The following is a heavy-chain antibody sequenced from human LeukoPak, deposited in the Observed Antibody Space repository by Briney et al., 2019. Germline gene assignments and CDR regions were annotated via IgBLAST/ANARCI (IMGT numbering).Heavy chain of an antibody. D-gene: IGHD5-12*01. CDR1: GFTFSSYW. V-gene: IGHV3-74*01. Sequence: GGSLRLSCAASGFTFSSYWMHWVRQAPGKGLVWVSRINGDGSSTSYADSVKGRFTISRDNAKNTLYLQMNSLRAEDTAVYDCARAPYSGSKNDYWGQGTLVTVSS. J-gene: IGHJ4*02. CDR3: ARAPYSGSKNDY. CDR2: INGDGSST.